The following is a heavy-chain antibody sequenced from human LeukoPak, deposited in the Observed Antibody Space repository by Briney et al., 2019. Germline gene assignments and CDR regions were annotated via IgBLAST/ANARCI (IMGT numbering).Heavy chain of an antibody. D-gene: IGHD4-17*01. Sequence: GASVKVSCKVSGYTLTELSMHWVRQPPGKGLEWMGGFDPEDGETIYAQKFQGRVTMTEDTSTDTAYMELSGLRSEDTAVYYCATDAATVTTIGTFDYWGQGTLVTVSS. CDR2: FDPEDGET. V-gene: IGHV1-24*01. J-gene: IGHJ4*02. CDR1: GYTLTELS. CDR3: ATDAATVTTIGTFDY.